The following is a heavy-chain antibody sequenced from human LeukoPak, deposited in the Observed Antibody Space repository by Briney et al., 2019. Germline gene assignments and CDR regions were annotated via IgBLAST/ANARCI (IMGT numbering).Heavy chain of an antibody. V-gene: IGHV4-61*08. D-gene: IGHD2-21*02. J-gene: IGHJ4*02. CDR3: ATYGRVTAYDY. Sequence: SETLSLTCTVSGASVSSSGYYWTWFRRPPGKGLEWIGYIYHSGSTNYNPSLKSRVTISVDTSKNQFSLKLTSMTAADTAVYYCATYGRVTAYDYWGQGTLVTVSS. CDR2: IYHSGST. CDR1: GASVSSSGYY.